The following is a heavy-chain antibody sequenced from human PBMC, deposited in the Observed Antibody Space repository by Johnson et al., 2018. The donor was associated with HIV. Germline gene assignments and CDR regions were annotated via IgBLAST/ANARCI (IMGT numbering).Heavy chain of an antibody. Sequence: VQLVESGGGLIQPGGSLRLSCAASGFTVSSNYMSWVRQAPGKGLEWVSVIYSGGSTYYADSVKGRFTNSRDNSKNTLYLQMNSLSPEDTAVYYCAKVSRSKGGVIVPLGAFDIWGQGTMVTVSS. J-gene: IGHJ3*02. CDR3: AKVSRSKGGVIVPLGAFDI. CDR2: IYSGGST. V-gene: IGHV3-66*03. D-gene: IGHD3-16*02. CDR1: GFTVSSNY.